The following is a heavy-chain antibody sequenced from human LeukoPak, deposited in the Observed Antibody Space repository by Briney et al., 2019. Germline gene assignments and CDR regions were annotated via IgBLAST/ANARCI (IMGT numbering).Heavy chain of an antibody. D-gene: IGHD6-13*01. CDR1: GYSFTSYW. CDR2: IDPSDSYT. V-gene: IGHV5-10-1*01. Sequence: GESLKISCKGSGYSFTSYWISWVRQMPGKGLEWMGRIDPSDSYTNYSPSFQGHVTISADKSISTAYLQRSSLKASDTAMYYCARHKGAALGSGWYPPFDYWGQGTLVTVSS. J-gene: IGHJ4*02. CDR3: ARHKGAALGSGWYPPFDY.